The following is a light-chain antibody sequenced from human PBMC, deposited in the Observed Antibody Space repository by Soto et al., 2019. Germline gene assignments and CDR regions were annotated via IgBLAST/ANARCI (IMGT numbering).Light chain of an antibody. CDR3: QQSYSSSPIT. Sequence: DIQMTQSLCSLSASLGDRVTITCRASQSISSYLNWYQQKPGKAPKLLIYAASILQSGVPSRFSGSGSGTDFTLTISSLQVEDFATYYCQQSYSSSPITFGQGTRLEIK. CDR1: QSISSY. V-gene: IGKV1-39*01. J-gene: IGKJ5*01. CDR2: AAS.